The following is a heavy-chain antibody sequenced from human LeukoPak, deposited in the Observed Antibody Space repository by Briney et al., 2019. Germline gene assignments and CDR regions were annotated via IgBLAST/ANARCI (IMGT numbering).Heavy chain of an antibody. CDR1: GGSFSGYY. CDR3: VRVWGNITMVQKPTPPCFDY. D-gene: IGHD3-10*01. J-gene: IGHJ4*02. CDR2: INHSGST. V-gene: IGHV4-34*01. Sequence: PSETLSLTCAVYGGSFSGYYWSWIRQPPGKGLEWIGEINHSGSTNYNPSLKSRVTISVDTSKNQFSLKLSSVTAADTAVYYCVRVWGNITMVQKPTPPCFDYWGQGTLVTLSS.